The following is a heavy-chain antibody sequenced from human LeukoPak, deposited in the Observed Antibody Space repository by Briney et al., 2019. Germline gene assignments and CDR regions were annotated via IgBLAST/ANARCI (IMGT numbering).Heavy chain of an antibody. Sequence: SVKVSCKASGGTFSSYTISWVRQAPGQGLEWMGRIIPIPGIANYAQKFQGRVTITADKSTSTAYMELSSLRSEDTAVYYCARDHSSSGYYFDYWGQGTLVTVSS. CDR3: ARDHSSSGYYFDY. J-gene: IGHJ4*02. V-gene: IGHV1-69*04. CDR2: IIPIPGIA. D-gene: IGHD6-13*01. CDR1: GGTFSSYT.